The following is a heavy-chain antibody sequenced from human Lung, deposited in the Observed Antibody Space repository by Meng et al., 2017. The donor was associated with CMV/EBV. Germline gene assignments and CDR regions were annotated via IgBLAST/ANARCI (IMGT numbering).Heavy chain of an antibody. CDR3: SRGGPGMRFVEWFSFDF. D-gene: IGHD3-3*01. J-gene: IGHJ4*02. Sequence: FICSNYAMNGVRQARGGGLEWLAVISYDGNNYYYADSGKGRFTISRDNSKNTVFLQMNSLRGEDTAVYYCSRGGPGMRFVEWFSFDFWGQGALVTVSS. CDR1: FICSNYA. CDR2: ISYDGNNY. V-gene: IGHV3-30-3*01.